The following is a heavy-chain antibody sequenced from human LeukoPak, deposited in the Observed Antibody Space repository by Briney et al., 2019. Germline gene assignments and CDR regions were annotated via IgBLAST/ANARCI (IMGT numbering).Heavy chain of an antibody. Sequence: SETLSLTCAVYGGSFSGYYWSWIRQPPGKGLEWIGEINHSGSTNYNPSLKSRVTISVDTSKNQFSLKLSSVTAADTAVYYCARGTRDGYNYFDYWGQGTLVTVSS. CDR1: GGSFSGYY. D-gene: IGHD5-24*01. CDR2: INHSGST. J-gene: IGHJ4*02. V-gene: IGHV4-34*01. CDR3: ARGTRDGYNYFDY.